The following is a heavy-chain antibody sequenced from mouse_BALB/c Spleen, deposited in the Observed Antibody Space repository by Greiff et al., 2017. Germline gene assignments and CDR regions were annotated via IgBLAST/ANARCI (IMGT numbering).Heavy chain of an antibody. Sequence: DVKLVESGGGLVKPGGSLKLSCAASGFTFSDYYMYWVRQTPEKRLEWVATISDGGSYTYYPDSVKGRFTISRDNAKNNLYLQMSSLKSEDTAMYYCARGKYGNFDYWGQGTTLTVSS. CDR1: GFTFSDYY. D-gene: IGHD2-10*02. J-gene: IGHJ2*01. CDR3: ARGKYGNFDY. V-gene: IGHV5-4*02. CDR2: ISDGGSYT.